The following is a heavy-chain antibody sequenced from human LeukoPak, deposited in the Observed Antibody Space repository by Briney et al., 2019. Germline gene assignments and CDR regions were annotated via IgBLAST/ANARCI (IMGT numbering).Heavy chain of an antibody. Sequence: SGGSLRLSCAASGFTFSSYAMTWVRQAPGKGLEWVSGISGGGGNTYYTDSVRGRLSISRDNSKNTLYLQVNSLRAEDTAVYYCAKDRQIWFGELSLDYWGQGTLVTVSS. CDR2: ISGGGGNT. D-gene: IGHD3-10*01. V-gene: IGHV3-23*01. CDR1: GFTFSSYA. J-gene: IGHJ4*02. CDR3: AKDRQIWFGELSLDY.